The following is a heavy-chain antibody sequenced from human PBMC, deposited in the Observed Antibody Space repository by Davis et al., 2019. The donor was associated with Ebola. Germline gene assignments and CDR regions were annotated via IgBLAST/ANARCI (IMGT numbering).Heavy chain of an antibody. J-gene: IGHJ4*02. V-gene: IGHV3-48*03. Sequence: GESLKISCVASGFTFNEYEMNWVRQTPEKGLEWISYISDSGSAAYYTDSVKGRFTISRDNAKNSLYLQMNTLRVEDTANYYCVPGTWIRGQGTLVTVSS. CDR2: ISDSGSAA. CDR3: VPGTWI. D-gene: IGHD5-18*01. CDR1: GFTFNEYE.